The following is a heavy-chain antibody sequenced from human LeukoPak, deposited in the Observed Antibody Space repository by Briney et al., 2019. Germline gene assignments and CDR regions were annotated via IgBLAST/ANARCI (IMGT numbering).Heavy chain of an antibody. CDR1: GYTFTSYY. CDR2: INPSGGST. Sequence: ASVKVSCKASGYTFTSYYMHWLRQAPGQGLEWMGIINPSGGSTSYAQKFQGRVTITADESTSTAYMELSSLRSEDTAVYYCARDGCSSTSCYRRGADAFDIWGQGTMVTVSS. CDR3: ARDGCSSTSCYRRGADAFDI. J-gene: IGHJ3*02. V-gene: IGHV1-46*01. D-gene: IGHD2-2*01.